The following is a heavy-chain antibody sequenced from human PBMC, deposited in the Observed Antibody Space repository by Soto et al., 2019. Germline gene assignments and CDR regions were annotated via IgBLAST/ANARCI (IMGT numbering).Heavy chain of an antibody. J-gene: IGHJ3*02. CDR1: GDSFSSGYYY. CDR3: ARLQGGAFDI. CDR2: IYYSGST. V-gene: IGHV4-39*01. D-gene: IGHD1-26*01. Sequence: QLQLQESGPGLVKSSETLSLTCTVSGDSFSSGYYYWGWIRQPPGKGLEWFGNIYYSGSTYYNPSLKSRVTISVDTSKNQFSLTLSSVTAADTAVYYCARLQGGAFDIWGQGSMVTVSS.